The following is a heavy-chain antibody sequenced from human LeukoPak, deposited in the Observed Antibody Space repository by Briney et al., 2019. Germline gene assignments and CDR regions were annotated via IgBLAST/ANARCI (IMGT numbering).Heavy chain of an antibody. D-gene: IGHD3-16*01. CDR1: GFSFSTYW. Sequence: GGSLRLSCAASGFSFSTYWMTWVRQAPGKGLEWVANINLEGSEVHYVDSLKERFTISRDNARNSLYLQMNSLRAEDTAVYYCASGRHDFVHWGHGTLVTVSS. V-gene: IGHV3-7*01. CDR2: INLEGSEV. J-gene: IGHJ4*01. CDR3: ASGRHDFVH.